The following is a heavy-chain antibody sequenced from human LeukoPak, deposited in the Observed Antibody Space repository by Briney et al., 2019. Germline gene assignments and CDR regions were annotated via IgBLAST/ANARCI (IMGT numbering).Heavy chain of an antibody. CDR2: ISSSGGSV. V-gene: IGHV3-48*03. CDR3: ARASYSDYFCDS. Sequence: LSLTCAVSGGSISSSNWWNWVRQTPGKGLEWVSYISSSGGSVYYADSVMGRFTISRDNAKNSLYLQMNSLTAEDTAVYYCARASYSDYFCDSWGQGTLVTVSS. J-gene: IGHJ4*02. CDR1: GGSISSSN. D-gene: IGHD4-11*01.